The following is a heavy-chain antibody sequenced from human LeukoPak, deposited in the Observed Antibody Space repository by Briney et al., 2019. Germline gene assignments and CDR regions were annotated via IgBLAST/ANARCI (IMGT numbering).Heavy chain of an antibody. Sequence: PSETLSLTCTVSGGSISSGSYYCGWIRQPPGKGLEWIGSIYHSGNNYYNPSLKSRVTLSVDTSKNQFSLKLSSVTAADTAVYYCAGSNYDNWFDPWGQGTRVSVSS. D-gene: IGHD3-10*01. J-gene: IGHJ5*02. CDR1: GGSISSGSYY. CDR2: IYHSGNN. CDR3: AGSNYDNWFDP. V-gene: IGHV4-39*01.